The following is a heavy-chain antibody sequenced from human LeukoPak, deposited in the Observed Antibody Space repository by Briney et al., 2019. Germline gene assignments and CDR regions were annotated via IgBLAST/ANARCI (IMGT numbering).Heavy chain of an antibody. CDR2: INPNSGGT. CDR3: ARPYYGSGSYRIDY. J-gene: IGHJ4*02. D-gene: IGHD3-10*01. CDR1: GYTFTGYY. Sequence: GASVKVSCKASGYTFTGYYMHWVRQAPGQGLEWMGWINPNSGGTNYAQKFQGRVTTTRDTSISTAYMELSRLRSDDTAVYYCARPYYGSGSYRIDYWGQGTLVTVSS. V-gene: IGHV1-2*02.